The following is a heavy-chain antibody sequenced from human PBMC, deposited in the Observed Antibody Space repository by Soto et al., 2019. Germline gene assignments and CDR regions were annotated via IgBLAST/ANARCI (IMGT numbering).Heavy chain of an antibody. CDR2: IRAYNGYT. CDR1: GYTFTSYG. J-gene: IGHJ4*02. D-gene: IGHD6-19*01. V-gene: IGHV1-18*04. Sequence: QVQLVQSGAEVQKPGASVKVSCKASGYTFTSYGFSWVRQAPGQGLEWMGWIRAYNGYTNYAQKFQGRVTITTDTSTSTVDMAVRGLSSDDAAVYSCARASDGYSGGWYVGYVDYWGQGTLVTVSS. CDR3: ARASDGYSGGWYVGYVDY.